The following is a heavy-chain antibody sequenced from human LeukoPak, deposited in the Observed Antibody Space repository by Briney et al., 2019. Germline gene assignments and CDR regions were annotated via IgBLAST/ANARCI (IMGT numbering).Heavy chain of an antibody. CDR2: ISGSGGST. Sequence: GGSLRLSCAASGFTFSSYAMSWVRQAPGKGLEWVSAISGSGGSTYYADSVKGRFTISRDNSKNTLYLQMNSLRAEDTAVYYCAKDLTTVIVVMGAFDIWGQGTMVTVSS. CDR3: AKDLTTVIVVMGAFDI. CDR1: GFTFSSYA. V-gene: IGHV3-23*01. J-gene: IGHJ3*02. D-gene: IGHD3-22*01.